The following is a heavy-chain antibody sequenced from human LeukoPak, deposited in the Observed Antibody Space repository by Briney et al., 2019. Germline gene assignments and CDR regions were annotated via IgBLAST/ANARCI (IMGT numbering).Heavy chain of an antibody. Sequence: GSSLKISSQGSGSSFTSYWIGWVRPLPGKGLEWMGIIYPGDSDTRYSPSFQGQVTISADKSISTAYLQWSSLKASDTAMYYCARLDSGSYYRDDAEYFQHWGQGTLVTVSS. CDR2: IYPGDSDT. CDR3: ARLDSGSYYRDDAEYFQH. V-gene: IGHV5-51*01. J-gene: IGHJ1*01. CDR1: GSSFTSYW. D-gene: IGHD1-26*01.